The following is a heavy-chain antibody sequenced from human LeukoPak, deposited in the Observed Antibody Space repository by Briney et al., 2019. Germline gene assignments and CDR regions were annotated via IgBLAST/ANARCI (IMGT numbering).Heavy chain of an antibody. D-gene: IGHD2-15*01. CDR3: AAGSKRVVAASYYMDV. J-gene: IGHJ6*03. Sequence: PSETLSLTCSGYGVSICSYYWGWLPQPPGKGLEWVGYIYYSGSTNYNPSLKSRVTISVDTYKNQFSLKLSSVTAADTAVYYCAAGSKRVVAASYYMDVWGKGTTVTVSS. CDR1: GVSICSYY. CDR2: IYYSGST. V-gene: IGHV4-59*01.